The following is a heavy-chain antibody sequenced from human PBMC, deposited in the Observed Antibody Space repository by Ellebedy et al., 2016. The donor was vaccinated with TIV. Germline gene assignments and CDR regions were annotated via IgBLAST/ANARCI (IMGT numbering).Heavy chain of an antibody. CDR3: ARYRASSIDSSGPTFDY. V-gene: IGHV2-70*11. CDR1: GFSLSNARMG. J-gene: IGHJ4*02. Sequence: SGPTLVKPTETLTLTCTVSGFSLSNARMGVSWIRQPPGKALEWLARIDWDDDKYYSTSLKTRLTISKDTSKNQVVLTMTNMDPVDTATYYCARYRASSIDSSGPTFDYWGQGTLVTVSS. D-gene: IGHD3-22*01. CDR2: IDWDDDK.